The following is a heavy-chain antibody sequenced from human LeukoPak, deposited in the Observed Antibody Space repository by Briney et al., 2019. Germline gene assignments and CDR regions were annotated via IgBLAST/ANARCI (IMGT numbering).Heavy chain of an antibody. Sequence: GASVKVSCKASGYTFTSYGISWVRQAPGQGLEWMGWISAYNGNTNYAQKLQGRVTMTTDTSTSTAYMELRSLRSDDTVVYYCARVGYYDSSGYYATYYYYYMDVWGKGTTVTVSS. J-gene: IGHJ6*03. CDR3: ARVGYYDSSGYYATYYYYYMDV. CDR2: ISAYNGNT. CDR1: GYTFTSYG. V-gene: IGHV1-18*01. D-gene: IGHD3-22*01.